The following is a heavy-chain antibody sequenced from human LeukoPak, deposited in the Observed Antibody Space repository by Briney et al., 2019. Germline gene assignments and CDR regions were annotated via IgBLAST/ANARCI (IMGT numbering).Heavy chain of an antibody. CDR2: INHSGST. D-gene: IGHD2-2*01. Sequence: SETLSLICAVYGGSFSGYYWSWIRQPPGKGLEWIGEINHSGSTNYNPSLKSRVTISVDTSKNQFSLKLSSVTAADTAVYYCARLGYCSSTSCYDDYWGQGTLVTVSS. CDR1: GGSFSGYY. CDR3: ARLGYCSSTSCYDDY. V-gene: IGHV4-34*01. J-gene: IGHJ4*02.